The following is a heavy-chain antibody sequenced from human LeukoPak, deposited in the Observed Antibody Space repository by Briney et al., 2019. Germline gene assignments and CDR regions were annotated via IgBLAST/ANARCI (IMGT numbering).Heavy chain of an antibody. J-gene: IGHJ4*02. D-gene: IGHD6-19*01. V-gene: IGHV3-23*01. CDR2: ISGSGGST. CDR3: AKVLPEQWLVSYYFDY. CDR1: GFTFSSYA. Sequence: GGSLRLSCAASGFTFSSYAVSWVRQAPGKGLEWVSAISGSGGSTYYADSVKGRFTISRDNSKNTLYLQMNSLRAEDTAVYYCAKVLPEQWLVSYYFDYWGQGTLVTVSS.